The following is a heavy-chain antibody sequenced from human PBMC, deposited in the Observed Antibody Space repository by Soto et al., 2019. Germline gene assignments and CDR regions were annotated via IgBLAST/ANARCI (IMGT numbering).Heavy chain of an antibody. CDR3: AKLEGAFDI. CDR2: ISWNSGNI. J-gene: IGHJ3*02. V-gene: IGHV3-9*01. CDR1: GFTIDGYA. Sequence: EVQLVESGGGLVQPGRSLRLSCAASGFTIDGYAMHWVRQVPGKGLEWVSGISWNSGNIGYADSVKGRFTISRDNAKNSLYLQMNSLRAEDTALYYCAKLEGAFDIWGQGTMVTVSS.